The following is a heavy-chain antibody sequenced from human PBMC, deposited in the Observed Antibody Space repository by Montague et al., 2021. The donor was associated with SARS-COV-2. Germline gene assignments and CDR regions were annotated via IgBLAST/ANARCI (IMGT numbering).Heavy chain of an antibody. J-gene: IGHJ4*02. V-gene: IGHV4-39*01. Sequence: SETLSLTCTVSGASISSRSYYWGWIRQPPGKGLEWIGFKYYSGSNYYNPTLTSRVTISVDTSKNQFSLKLSSVTAADTAVYYCATLPSRITIFGVVQGDYFDDWGQGTLVTVSS. CDR1: GASISSRSYY. CDR2: KYYSGSN. D-gene: IGHD3-3*01. CDR3: ATLPSRITIFGVVQGDYFDD.